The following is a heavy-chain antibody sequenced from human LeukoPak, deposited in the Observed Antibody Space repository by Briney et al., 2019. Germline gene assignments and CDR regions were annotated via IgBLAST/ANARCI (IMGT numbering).Heavy chain of an antibody. D-gene: IGHD3-22*01. Sequence: SETLSLTCTVSGGSISSYYWSWIRQPPGKGLEWIGYIYYSGSTNYNPSLKSRVTISVDTSKNQFSLKLGSVTAADTAVYYCARDGPYDSSGYDYWGQGTLVTVSS. CDR3: ARDGPYDSSGYDY. V-gene: IGHV4-59*01. CDR2: IYYSGST. CDR1: GGSISSYY. J-gene: IGHJ4*02.